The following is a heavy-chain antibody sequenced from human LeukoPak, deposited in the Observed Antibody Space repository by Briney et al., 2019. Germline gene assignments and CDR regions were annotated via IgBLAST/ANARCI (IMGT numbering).Heavy chain of an antibody. J-gene: IGHJ3*02. CDR3: AREKDTGSNHAKIRYDI. CDR1: RGSHSDYY. D-gene: IGHD1-26*01. V-gene: IGHV4-59*01. Sequence: SETLSLTCTVSRGSHSDYYWSWIRQPPGKGLEGIGWIFGSGSSNYNPSLKSRLTISVDTSKNQFSLKLTSATAADTAVYYCAREKDTGSNHAKIRYDIRGQGTMVTVSS. CDR2: IFGSGSS.